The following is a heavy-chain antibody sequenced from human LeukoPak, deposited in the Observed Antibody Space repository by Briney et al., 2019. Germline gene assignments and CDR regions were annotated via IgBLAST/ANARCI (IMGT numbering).Heavy chain of an antibody. Sequence: ASVKVACNASGYTFTSYGISWVRGAPGQGVEVRGWISAYNGNTNYEQKLQGRVTMTTDTSTSTAYMELRSLRSDDTAVYYCESAYLPGNRFYHYHGMEVWGQGTPVNV. CDR3: ESAYLPGNRFYHYHGMEV. J-gene: IGHJ6*02. V-gene: IGHV1-18*01. CDR2: ISAYNGNT. CDR1: GYTFTSYG.